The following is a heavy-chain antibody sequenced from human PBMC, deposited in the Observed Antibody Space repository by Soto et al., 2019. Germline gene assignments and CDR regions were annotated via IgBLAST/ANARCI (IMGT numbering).Heavy chain of an antibody. V-gene: IGHV6-1*01. CDR2: TYYRSKWYN. CDR1: GDSVSSNSAA. CDR3: ARAGVMPGSISIDY. Sequence: SETLSLTCAISGDSVSSNSAAWNWIRQSPSRGLEWLGRTYYRSKWYNDYAVSVKSRITINPDTSKNQFSLQLNSVTPEDTAVYYCARAGVMPGSISIDYRGKGTLVTVSS. D-gene: IGHD1-26*01. J-gene: IGHJ4*02.